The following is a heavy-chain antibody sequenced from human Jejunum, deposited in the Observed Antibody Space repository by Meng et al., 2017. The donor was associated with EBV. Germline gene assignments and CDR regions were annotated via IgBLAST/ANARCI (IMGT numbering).Heavy chain of an antibody. J-gene: IGHJ4*02. D-gene: IGHD5-24*01. CDR3: ARDRGVEDY. V-gene: IGHV4-4*02. Sequence: QGQRQGSGPGLVKPSRTLSLTCAVSGGSISTDNWWSWVRQPPGKGLEYIGEIHHSGSTKYNPSLKSRVTISVDKSNNHFSLKLSSVTAADTAVYYCARDRGVEDYWGQGTLVTVSS. CDR2: IHHSGST. CDR1: GGSISTDNW.